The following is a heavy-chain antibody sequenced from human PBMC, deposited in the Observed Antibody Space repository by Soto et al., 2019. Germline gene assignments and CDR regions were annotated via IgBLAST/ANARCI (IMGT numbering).Heavy chain of an antibody. V-gene: IGHV4-31*03. Sequence: QVQLQESGPGLVKPSQTLSLTCTVSGGSITGDNYFWSWVRQHPEKGLEWIGYIFYSGATYYNPSLRSRLTMTVDTSKNQFSLSLIFVTAADTAMYYCAREVISPATSDAFDIWGQGTVVTVSS. CDR2: IFYSGAT. CDR3: AREVISPATSDAFDI. D-gene: IGHD3-22*01. J-gene: IGHJ3*02. CDR1: GGSITGDNYF.